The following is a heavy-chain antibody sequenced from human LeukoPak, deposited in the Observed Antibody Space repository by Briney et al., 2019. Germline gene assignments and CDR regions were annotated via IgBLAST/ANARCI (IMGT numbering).Heavy chain of an antibody. Sequence: GGSLRLSCAASGFTFGSYCMSWVRQAPGKGLEWVSRINSDGSSTSYADSVQGRFTISRDNAKNTLYLQMNSLRAEDTAVYYCVRELWFEGAFDIWGQGTMVTVSS. J-gene: IGHJ3*02. V-gene: IGHV3-74*01. D-gene: IGHD3-10*01. CDR3: VRELWFEGAFDI. CDR1: GFTFGSYC. CDR2: INSDGSST.